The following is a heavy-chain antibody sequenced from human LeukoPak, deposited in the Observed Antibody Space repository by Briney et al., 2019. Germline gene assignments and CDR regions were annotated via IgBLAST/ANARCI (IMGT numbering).Heavy chain of an antibody. CDR3: ARARGPYDGFDY. Sequence: GSLRLSCAASGFSFDNYAMSWVRQAPGKGLEWVSGINWNGDSTGYADSVKGRFTISRDNSKNTLYLQMNSLRAEDTAVYYCARARGPYDGFDYWGQGTLVTVSS. CDR2: INWNGDST. V-gene: IGHV3-20*04. J-gene: IGHJ4*02. D-gene: IGHD5-12*01. CDR1: GFSFDNYA.